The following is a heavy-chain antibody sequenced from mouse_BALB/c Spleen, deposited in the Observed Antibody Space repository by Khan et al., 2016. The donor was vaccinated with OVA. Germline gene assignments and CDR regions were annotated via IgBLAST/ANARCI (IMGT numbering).Heavy chain of an antibody. V-gene: IGHV5-6*01. J-gene: IGHJ3*01. Sequence: EVKLVESGGDLVKPGGSLKLSCAASGFTFSNYSMSWVRQTPDKRLEWVTTISSVGDYTYYPDSVKGRFTISRDNAKNTLYLQMSSLKSEDTAMYYCANHLTGSFVYWGQGTLVTVSA. D-gene: IGHD4-1*01. CDR3: ANHLTGSFVY. CDR2: ISSVGDYT. CDR1: GFTFSNYS.